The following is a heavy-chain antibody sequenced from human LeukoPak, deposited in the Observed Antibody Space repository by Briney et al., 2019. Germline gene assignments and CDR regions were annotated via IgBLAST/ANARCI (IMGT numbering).Heavy chain of an antibody. CDR1: GFTFSDYY. CDR3: ARVIVGATPNFDY. CDR2: IYHSGST. V-gene: IGHV4-38-2*01. J-gene: IGHJ4*02. Sequence: GSLRLSCAASGFTFSDYYMSWIRQPPGKGLEWIGSIYHSGSTYYNPSLKSRVTISVDTSKNQFSLKLSSVTAADTAVYYCARVIVGATPNFDYWGQGTLVTVSS. D-gene: IGHD1-26*01.